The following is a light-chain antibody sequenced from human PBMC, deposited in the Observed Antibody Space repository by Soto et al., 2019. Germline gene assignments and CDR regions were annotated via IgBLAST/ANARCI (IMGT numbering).Light chain of an antibody. CDR3: QQSYSTPRT. V-gene: IGKV1-39*01. J-gene: IGKJ1*01. CDR2: AAS. CDR1: QSISNY. Sequence: DLQMTQSPSSLSASVGDRVTITCRASQSISNYLNWYQQKPGKAPKLLMYAASSLQSGVPSRFGGSGSGTDFTLTISSLQPEDFAPYYCQQSYSTPRTFGQGTKVEIK.